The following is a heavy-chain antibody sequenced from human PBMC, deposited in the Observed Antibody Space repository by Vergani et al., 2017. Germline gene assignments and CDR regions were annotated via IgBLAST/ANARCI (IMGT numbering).Heavy chain of an antibody. CDR1: GFVFDEYA. CDR3: ARDRVYTLTFDI. Sequence: EVQLVTSGGGLVQPGGSLRLSCAASGFVFDEYALHWVRQSPGKGLEWVSGISWNRGKIAYADSVKGRFTISRDTAKNPLYLQMNSLRAEDTAVYYCARDRVYTLTFDIWGQGTMVTVSS. V-gene: IGHV3-9*01. J-gene: IGHJ3*02. CDR2: ISWNRGKI. D-gene: IGHD5/OR15-5a*01.